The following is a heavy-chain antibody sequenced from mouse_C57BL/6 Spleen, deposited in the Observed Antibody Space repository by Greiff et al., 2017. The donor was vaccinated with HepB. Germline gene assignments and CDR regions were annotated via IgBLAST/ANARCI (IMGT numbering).Heavy chain of an antibody. Sequence: QVQLKESGAELVRPGASVKLSCKASGYTFTDYYINWVKQRPGQGLEWIARIYPGSGNTYYNEKFKGKATLTAEKSSSTAYMQLSSLTSEDSAVYFCARNYGSRDLDYWGQGTTLTVSS. D-gene: IGHD1-1*01. V-gene: IGHV1-76*01. CDR2: IYPGSGNT. J-gene: IGHJ2*01. CDR3: ARNYGSRDLDY. CDR1: GYTFTDYY.